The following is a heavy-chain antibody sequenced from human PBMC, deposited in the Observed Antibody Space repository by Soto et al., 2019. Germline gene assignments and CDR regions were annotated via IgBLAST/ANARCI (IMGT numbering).Heavy chain of an antibody. D-gene: IGHD1-26*01. CDR1: GFTFNFFA. V-gene: IGHV3-30-3*01. CDR3: ARDIWWEPGVDAFHI. J-gene: IGHJ3*02. CDR2: VSKDGSNT. Sequence: QVQLVESGGGVVQPGRSLRLSCAASGFTFNFFAMHWVRQAPGKGLEWVAAVSKDGSNTYYADSVKGRFTISRDNPKNRLYLKMNSLRLEDTAVYYGARDIWWEPGVDAFHIWGQGTMVTVSP.